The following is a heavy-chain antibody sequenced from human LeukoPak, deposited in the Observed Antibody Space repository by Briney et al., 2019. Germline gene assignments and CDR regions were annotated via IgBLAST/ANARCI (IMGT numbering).Heavy chain of an antibody. CDR2: IYHSGST. CDR3: ARDAGGSGWYHY. Sequence: SQTLSLTCAVSGGSISSGGYSWSWIRQPPGKGLEWIGYIYHSGSTYYNPSLKSRVTISVDTSKNQFSLKLSSVTAADTAVYYCARDAGGSGWYHYWGQGTLVTVSS. D-gene: IGHD6-19*01. CDR1: GGSISSGGYS. J-gene: IGHJ4*02. V-gene: IGHV4-30-2*01.